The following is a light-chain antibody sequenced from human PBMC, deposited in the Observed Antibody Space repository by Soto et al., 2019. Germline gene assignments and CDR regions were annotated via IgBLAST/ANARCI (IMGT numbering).Light chain of an antibody. Sequence: QSALTQPRSVSGSPGQSVTISCTGTNSDVGTYTYVSWYQQHPGKAPKLIIYDVIKRPSGVPDRFSGSKSGNTASLTISGLQAEDEADYYCCSYAGSYTHVFGTGTKLTVL. CDR3: CSYAGSYTHV. CDR1: NSDVGTYTY. V-gene: IGLV2-11*01. J-gene: IGLJ1*01. CDR2: DVI.